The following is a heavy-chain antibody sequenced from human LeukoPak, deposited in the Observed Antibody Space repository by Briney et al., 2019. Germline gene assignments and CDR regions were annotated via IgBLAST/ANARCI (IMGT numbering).Heavy chain of an antibody. CDR1: GYTLTELS. CDR3: ATGGAYDFWSGYYYSFDY. D-gene: IGHD3-3*01. CDR2: FDPEDGET. V-gene: IGHV1-24*01. Sequence: ASVKVSCKVSGYTLTELSMHWVRQAPGKGLEWMGGFDPEDGETIYAQKFQGRVTMTEDTSTDTAYMELSSLRSEDTAVYYCATGGAYDFWSGYYYSFDYWGQRTLVTVSS. J-gene: IGHJ4*02.